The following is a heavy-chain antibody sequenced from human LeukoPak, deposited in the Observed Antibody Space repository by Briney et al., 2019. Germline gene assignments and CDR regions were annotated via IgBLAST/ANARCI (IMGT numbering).Heavy chain of an antibody. CDR3: ATVRGGAAAGWAFDI. J-gene: IGHJ3*02. D-gene: IGHD6-13*01. CDR1: GFTFSSYT. V-gene: IGHV1-24*01. Sequence: PGGSLRLSCAASGFTFSSYTMSWVRQAPGKGLEWMGGFDPEDGETIYAQKFQGRVTMTEDTSTDTAYMELSSLRSEDTAVYYCATVRGGAAAGWAFDIWGQGTMVTVSS. CDR2: FDPEDGET.